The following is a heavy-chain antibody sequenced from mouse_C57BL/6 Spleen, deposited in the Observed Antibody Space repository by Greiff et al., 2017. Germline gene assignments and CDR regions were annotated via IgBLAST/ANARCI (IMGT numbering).Heavy chain of an antibody. V-gene: IGHV1-39*01. CDR2: INPNYGTT. CDR3: SPYSNYEDAMDY. J-gene: IGHJ4*01. D-gene: IGHD2-5*01. Sequence: VQLQQSGPELVKPGASEKISCKASGYSFTDYNMNWVKQSNGKSLEWIGVINPNYGTTSYNQKFEGKATLTVDQSSSTAYMQRNSLTSEDSAVYYGSPYSNYEDAMDYWGQGTSVTVSS. CDR1: GYSFTDYN.